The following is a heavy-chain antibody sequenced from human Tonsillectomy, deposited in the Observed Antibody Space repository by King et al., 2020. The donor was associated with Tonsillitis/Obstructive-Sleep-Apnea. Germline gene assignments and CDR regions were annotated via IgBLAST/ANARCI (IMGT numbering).Heavy chain of an antibody. CDR3: AGDGYDFWSGYYSDAFDI. V-gene: IGHV3-7*04. D-gene: IGHD3-3*01. J-gene: IGHJ3*02. Sequence: VQLVESGGGLVQPGGSLRLSCAASGFTFSSYWMSWVRQAPGKGLEWVANIKQDGSGKYYVDSVKGRFTISRDNAKNSLYLQMNSLRAEDTAVYYCAGDGYDFWSGYYSDAFDIWGQGTMVTVSS. CDR2: IKQDGSGK. CDR1: GFTFSSYW.